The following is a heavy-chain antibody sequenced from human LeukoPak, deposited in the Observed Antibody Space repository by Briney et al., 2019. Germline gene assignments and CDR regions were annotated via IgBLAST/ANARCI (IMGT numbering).Heavy chain of an antibody. CDR3: ARGGRDDFWSGYLSDPFDY. Sequence: SETLSLTCTVSGGSISSYYWSWIRQPPGKGLEWIGYIYYSGSTNYNPSLKSRVTISVDTSKNQFSLKLSSVTAADTAVYYCARGGRDDFWSGYLSDPFDYWGQGTLVTVSS. CDR2: IYYSGST. J-gene: IGHJ4*02. D-gene: IGHD3-3*01. V-gene: IGHV4-59*12. CDR1: GGSISSYY.